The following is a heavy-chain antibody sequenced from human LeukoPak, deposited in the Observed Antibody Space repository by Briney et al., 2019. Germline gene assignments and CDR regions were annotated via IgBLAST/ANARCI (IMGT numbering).Heavy chain of an antibody. CDR1: GFTFSSYA. V-gene: IGHV3-23*01. CDR3: ARVLFGVVISDY. Sequence: PGGSLRLSCAASGFTFSSYAMSWVRQAPGKGLEWVSAISGSGGSTYYADSVKGRFTISRDNSKNTLYLQMNSLRAEDTAVYYCARVLFGVVISDYWGQGTLVTVSS. CDR2: ISGSGGST. D-gene: IGHD3-3*01. J-gene: IGHJ4*02.